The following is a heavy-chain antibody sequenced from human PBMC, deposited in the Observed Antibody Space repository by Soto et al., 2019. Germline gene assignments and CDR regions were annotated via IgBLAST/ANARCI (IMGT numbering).Heavy chain of an antibody. J-gene: IGHJ4*02. Sequence: QITLNESGPTVVRPTETLTLTCRFSGFSLTTSGVGVGWIRQSPGKAPEWLSLIYWDDDKRYSASLKSRLTIHKDTSKNQVVLTVSDFVTTDTATYSRAHRVLRTVFGLVTTTAIYFDFWGQGTPVAVSS. CDR1: GFSLTTSGVG. D-gene: IGHD3-3*01. CDR3: AHRVLRTVFGLVTTTAIYFDF. CDR2: IYWDDDK. V-gene: IGHV2-5*02.